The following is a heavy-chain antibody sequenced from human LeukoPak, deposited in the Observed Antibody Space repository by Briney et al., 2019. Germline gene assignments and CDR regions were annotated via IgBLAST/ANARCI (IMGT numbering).Heavy chain of an antibody. J-gene: IGHJ4*02. V-gene: IGHV3-48*02. CDR1: GITVSPYD. CDR3: AVTGW. D-gene: IGHD2-21*02. Sequence: GGSLRLSCAASGITVSPYDMNWIRQAPGKGLEWVSYISSSSSKTYYADSVRGRFTIARDDAKNTMYLQMNSLRDEDTAVYYCAVTGWRGQGTLVIVSS. CDR2: ISSSSSKT.